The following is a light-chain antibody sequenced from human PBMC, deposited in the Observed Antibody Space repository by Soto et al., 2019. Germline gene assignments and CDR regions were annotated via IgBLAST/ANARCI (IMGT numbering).Light chain of an antibody. Sequence: DIQMTQSPSTLSASVGDRVTITCRASQSISSWLAWYHQNPGKAPKLLIYKASSLESGVPSRFSGSGSGTEFTLTISSLQPDDFATYYCQQYNSYSTFGQGTKLEIK. CDR1: QSISSW. V-gene: IGKV1-5*03. CDR2: KAS. CDR3: QQYNSYST. J-gene: IGKJ2*01.